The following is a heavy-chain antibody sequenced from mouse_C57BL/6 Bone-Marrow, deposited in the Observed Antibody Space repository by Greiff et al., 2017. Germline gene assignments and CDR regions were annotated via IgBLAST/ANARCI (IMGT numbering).Heavy chain of an antibody. V-gene: IGHV14-4*01. J-gene: IGHJ3*01. CDR1: GFNIKDDY. Sequence: VQLQQSGAELVRPGASVKLSCTASGFNIKDDYMHWVKQRPEQGLEWIGWIDPENGDTEYGSKFQGKATITADTSSNTAYLQLSSLTSADAAVSYSTILLYRPWFSYCGPKTLVSLSA. CDR2: IDPENGDT. D-gene: IGHD2-1*01. CDR3: TILLYRPWFSY.